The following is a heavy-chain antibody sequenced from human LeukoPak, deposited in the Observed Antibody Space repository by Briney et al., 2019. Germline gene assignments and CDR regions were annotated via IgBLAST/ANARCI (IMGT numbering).Heavy chain of an antibody. J-gene: IGHJ3*02. CDR2: INPNSGGT. CDR3: ARVNPEEAYDSSGPDGFDI. D-gene: IGHD3-22*01. CDR1: GYTLTDYY. Sequence: ASVKVSCKASGYTLTDYYMHWVRQAPGQGLEWMGWINPNSGGTNYVQKLQDRVTMTRDTSIRTAYMELSRLRYDDTAVYYCARVNPEEAYDSSGPDGFDIWGQGTMVTVSS. V-gene: IGHV1-2*02.